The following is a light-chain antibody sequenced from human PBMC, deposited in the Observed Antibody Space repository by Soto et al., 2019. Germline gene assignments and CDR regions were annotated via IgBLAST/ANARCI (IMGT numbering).Light chain of an antibody. CDR2: KES. J-gene: IGKJ4*01. CDR1: QSISNW. V-gene: IGKV1-5*03. CDR3: QHDHNCSPT. Sequence: DIPMTQSPSTLSASVGDRVTITCRPSQSISNWLAWYQQKPGKAPNLLLYKESGLESGVRSMFSGSASGTEFTLTISSLQPDDSANYYCQHDHNCSPTFGGGTKVEMK.